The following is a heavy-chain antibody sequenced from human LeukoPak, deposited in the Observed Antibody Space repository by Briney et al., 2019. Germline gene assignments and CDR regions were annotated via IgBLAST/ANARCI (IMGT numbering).Heavy chain of an antibody. CDR3: ARHGGRSIAARPSWFDP. CDR1: GGSISSSSYY. J-gene: IGHJ5*02. CDR2: IYYSGST. V-gene: IGHV4-39*01. D-gene: IGHD6-6*01. Sequence: PPETLSLTCTVSGGSISSSSYYWGWIRQPPGKGLEWIGSIYYSGSTYYNPSLKSRVTISVDTSKNQFSLKLSSVTAADTAVYYCARHGGRSIAARPSWFDPWGQGTLVTVSS.